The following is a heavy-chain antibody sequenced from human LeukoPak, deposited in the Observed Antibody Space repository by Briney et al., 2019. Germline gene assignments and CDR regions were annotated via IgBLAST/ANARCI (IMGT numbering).Heavy chain of an antibody. Sequence: SETLSLTCAVSGYSISRSEWWGWIRQPPGKGLEWIGYIYYSGSTYYNPSLRSRVTLSVDTSKNQFSLKLSSLTAVDTAVYYCARRKSGYDFVWDYWGQGTLVTVSS. D-gene: IGHD3-16*01. CDR3: ARRKSGYDFVWDY. CDR2: IYYSGST. J-gene: IGHJ4*02. CDR1: GYSISRSEW. V-gene: IGHV4-28*01.